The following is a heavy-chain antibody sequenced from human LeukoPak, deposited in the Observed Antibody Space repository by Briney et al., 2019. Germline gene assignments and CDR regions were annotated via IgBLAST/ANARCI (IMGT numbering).Heavy chain of an antibody. V-gene: IGHV4-61*02. CDR3: ARDRTGWLQADY. D-gene: IGHD5-24*01. J-gene: IGHJ4*02. CDR2: IYTRGST. CDR1: NDSISSGRYY. Sequence: SQTLSLTCSVSNDSISSGRYYWIWIRQPAGKGLEWIGRIYTRGSTNYNPSLKSRVIISVDTSKNQFSLSLSSVTAADTAVYYCARDRTGWLQADYWGPGTLVTVSS.